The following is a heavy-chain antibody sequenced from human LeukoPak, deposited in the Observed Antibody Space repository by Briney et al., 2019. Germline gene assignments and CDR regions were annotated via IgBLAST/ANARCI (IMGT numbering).Heavy chain of an antibody. D-gene: IGHD3-9*01. CDR3: TTATASDILTGYYGGYYFDY. CDR2: IKSKTDGGTT. V-gene: IGHV3-15*01. Sequence: GGSLRLSCVASGFTFSNAWMSWVRQAPWKGLEWVGRIKSKTDGGTTDYAAPVKGRFTISRDDSKNTLYLQMNSLKTEDTAVYYCTTATASDILTGYYGGYYFDYWGQGTLVTVSS. CDR1: GFTFSNAW. J-gene: IGHJ4*02.